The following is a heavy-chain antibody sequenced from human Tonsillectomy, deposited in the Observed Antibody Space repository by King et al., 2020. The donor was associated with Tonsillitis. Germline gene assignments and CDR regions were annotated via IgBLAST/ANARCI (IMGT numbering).Heavy chain of an antibody. D-gene: IGHD3-22*01. V-gene: IGHV3-9*01. J-gene: IGHJ4*02. CDR1: GFTFDDYA. CDR2: ISWNSGSI. Sequence: VQLVESGGGLVQPGRSLRLSCAASGFTFDDYAMHWVRQAPGRGLEWVSGISWNSGSIGYADSVKGRFTISRDNAKNSLYLQMNSLRAEDTDLYYCAKDGPSRYYDSSGYFDYWGQGTLVTVSS. CDR3: AKDGPSRYYDSSGYFDY.